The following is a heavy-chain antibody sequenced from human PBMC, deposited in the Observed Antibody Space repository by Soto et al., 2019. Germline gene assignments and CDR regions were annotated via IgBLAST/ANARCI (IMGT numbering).Heavy chain of an antibody. CDR2: IYYSGST. CDR1: GGSISSYY. J-gene: IGHJ5*01. Sequence: SETLSLTCTVSGGSISSYYWSWIRQPPGKGLEWIGYIYYSGSTNYNPSLKSRVTISVDTSKNQFSLKLSSVTAPDTAVYYCARSIDSWGQGILVTVSS. V-gene: IGHV4-59*12. CDR3: ARSIDS.